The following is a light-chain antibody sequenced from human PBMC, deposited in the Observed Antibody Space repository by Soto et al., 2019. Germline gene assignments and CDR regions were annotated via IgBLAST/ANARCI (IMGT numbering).Light chain of an antibody. V-gene: IGLV2-14*01. J-gene: IGLJ1*01. CDR3: FSFTTTGTPV. CDR1: SSDIGAYDY. Sequence: QSALTQPASLSGSPGQSITISCTGTSSDIGAYDYVSWFQQHPGKAPPLMISEVNNRPSGVSNRFSGSNSGNTASLTISGRQVEDDAAYFCFSFTTTGTPVFGTGTKLTVL. CDR2: EVN.